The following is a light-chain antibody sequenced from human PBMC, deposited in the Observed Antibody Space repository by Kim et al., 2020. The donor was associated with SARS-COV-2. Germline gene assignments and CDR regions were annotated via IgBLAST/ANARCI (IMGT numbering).Light chain of an antibody. J-gene: IGLJ2*01. CDR2: DNN. CDR3: GAWDSSLSAVI. CDR1: SSNVGKNY. Sequence: GQKVPCPGAGSSSNVGKNYVSWYQQLPGTAPKLLIYDNNKRPSGIPDRFFGSKSGTSATLGITGLQTGDEADYYCGAWDSSLSAVIFGGGTQLTVL. V-gene: IGLV1-51*01.